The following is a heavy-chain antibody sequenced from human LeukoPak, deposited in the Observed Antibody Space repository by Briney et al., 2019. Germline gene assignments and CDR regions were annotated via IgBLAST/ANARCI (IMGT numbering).Heavy chain of an antibody. J-gene: IGHJ4*02. Sequence: PSETLSLTCTVSGASISSYYWSWIRQPPGKGLEWIGYVSDSGSTNYNPSLKSRVTISVDTSKNQFSLKLSSVTAADTAVYYCARQNGQPVNYWGQGILVTVSS. D-gene: IGHD6-6*01. CDR3: ARQNGQPVNY. V-gene: IGHV4-59*08. CDR2: VSDSGST. CDR1: GASISSYY.